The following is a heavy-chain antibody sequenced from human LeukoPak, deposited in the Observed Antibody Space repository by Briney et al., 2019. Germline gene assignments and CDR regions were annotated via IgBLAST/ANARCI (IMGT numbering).Heavy chain of an antibody. J-gene: IGHJ4*02. Sequence: SETLSLTCTVSGGSISSYYWSWIRQPPGKGLEWIGYIYYSGSTNYNPSLKSRVTISVDTSKNQFSLKLSSVTAADTAVYYCARAYSSGGSCYSDCWGQGTLVTVSS. CDR1: GGSISSYY. CDR3: ARAYSSGGSCYSDC. V-gene: IGHV4-59*01. CDR2: IYYSGST. D-gene: IGHD2-15*01.